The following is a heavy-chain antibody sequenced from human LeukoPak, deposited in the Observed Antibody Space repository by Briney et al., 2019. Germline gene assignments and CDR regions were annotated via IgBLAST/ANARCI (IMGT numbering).Heavy chain of an antibody. J-gene: IGHJ4*02. CDR2: IKHSGST. CDR3: ARLIAAAGPPAVIDY. Sequence: SETLSLTCAVYGGSFSGYYWSWIRQPPGKGLEWIGEIKHSGSTNYNPSLKSRVTISVDTSKNQFSLKLSSVTAADTAVYYCARLIAAAGPPAVIDYWGQGTLVTVSS. V-gene: IGHV4-34*01. D-gene: IGHD6-13*01. CDR1: GGSFSGYY.